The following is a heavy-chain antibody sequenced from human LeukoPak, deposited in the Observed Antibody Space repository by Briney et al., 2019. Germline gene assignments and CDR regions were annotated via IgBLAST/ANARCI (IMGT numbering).Heavy chain of an antibody. D-gene: IGHD3-16*01. CDR3: ARGGGLDV. Sequence: GGSLRLSCAASGFTFSTYWMNWARQAPGKGLEWVASISPSGSVKYYVNSVKGRFTISRDNAKNSLYLQMSNLRAEDTAVYFCARGGGLDVWGQGATVTVSS. V-gene: IGHV3-7*03. J-gene: IGHJ6*02. CDR2: ISPSGSVK. CDR1: GFTFSTYW.